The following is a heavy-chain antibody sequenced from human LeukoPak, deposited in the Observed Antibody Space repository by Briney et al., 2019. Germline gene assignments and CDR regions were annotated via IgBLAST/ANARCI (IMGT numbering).Heavy chain of an antibody. J-gene: IGHJ3*01. CDR2: INTDGSRT. CDR1: EFTFSSYW. CDR3: ARVAVGQWLGGDL. D-gene: IGHD6-19*01. V-gene: IGHV3-74*01. Sequence: GGSLGLSVEASEFTFSSYWMPWFRQAPGKGLVWVSRINTDGSRTSYADSVKGRFTISRDNAKNTLYLQMNSLRAEDTAVYYCARVAVGQWLGGDLWGQGTMVTVSS.